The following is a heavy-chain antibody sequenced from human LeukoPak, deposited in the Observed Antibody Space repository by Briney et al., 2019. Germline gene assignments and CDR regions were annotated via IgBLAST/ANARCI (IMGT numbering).Heavy chain of an antibody. CDR1: GGSISSYY. V-gene: IGHV4-59*01. Sequence: PSETLSLTCTVSGGSISSYYWSWIRQPPGKGLEWIGYIYYSGSTNYNPSLKSRVTISVDTSKNQFSLKLSSVTAADTAVYYCAKAGGVYCSSTSCYVSWGQGTLVTDSS. CDR2: IYYSGST. J-gene: IGHJ4*02. D-gene: IGHD2-2*01. CDR3: AKAGGVYCSSTSCYVS.